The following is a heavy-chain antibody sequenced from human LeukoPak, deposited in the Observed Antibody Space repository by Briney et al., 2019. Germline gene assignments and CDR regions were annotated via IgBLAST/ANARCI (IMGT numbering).Heavy chain of an antibody. CDR1: GGSISSSSYY. J-gene: IGHJ4*02. CDR2: IYYSGST. Sequence: PSETLSLTCTVSGGSISSSSYYWGWIRQPPGKGLEWIGSIYYSGSTNYNPSLKSRVTISVDTSKNQFSLKLSSVTAADTAVYYCARGVMVRGEGFIAASYYFDYWGQGTLVTVSS. CDR3: ARGVMVRGEGFIAASYYFDY. V-gene: IGHV4-39*07. D-gene: IGHD3-10*01.